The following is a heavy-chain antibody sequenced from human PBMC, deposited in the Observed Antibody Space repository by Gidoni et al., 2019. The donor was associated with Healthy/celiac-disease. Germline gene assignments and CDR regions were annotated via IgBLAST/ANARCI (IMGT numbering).Heavy chain of an antibody. V-gene: IGHV4-59*01. D-gene: IGHD3-10*01. CDR3: AGDYGLEEGALDY. J-gene: IGHJ4*02. CDR1: GGSISSYY. Sequence: QVQLQESGPGLVKPSETLSLTCTVSGGSISSYYWSWIRQPPGKGLEWIGYIYYSGSTNYNPSLKSRVTISVDTSKNQFSLKLSSVTAADTAVYYCAGDYGLEEGALDYWGQGTLVTVSS. CDR2: IYYSGST.